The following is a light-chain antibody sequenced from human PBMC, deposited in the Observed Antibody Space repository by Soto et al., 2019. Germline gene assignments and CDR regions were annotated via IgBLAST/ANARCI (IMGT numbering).Light chain of an antibody. Sequence: QSVLTQPPPASGSPGQSVTISCTGTSFDVGGYNYVSWYQQHPGKAPQVLMYEVSKRPSGVPDRFSGSKSGNTASLTVSGLQAEDEADYYCSAYAGSPYLYVFGSGTKVTVL. CDR3: SAYAGSPYLYV. J-gene: IGLJ1*01. CDR2: EVS. CDR1: SFDVGGYNY. V-gene: IGLV2-8*01.